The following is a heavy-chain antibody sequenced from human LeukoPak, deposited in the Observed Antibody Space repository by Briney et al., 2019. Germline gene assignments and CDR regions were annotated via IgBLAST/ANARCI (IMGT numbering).Heavy chain of an antibody. CDR2: ISGSGGST. V-gene: IGHV3-23*01. Sequence: GGSLRLFCAASGFIFSSYAMSWVRQAPGKGLEWVSAISGSGGSTYYADSVKGRFTISRDNSKNTLYLQMNSLRAEDTAVYYCAKDRGFLEWLPYWGQGTLVTVSS. D-gene: IGHD3-3*01. J-gene: IGHJ4*02. CDR3: AKDRGFLEWLPY. CDR1: GFIFSSYA.